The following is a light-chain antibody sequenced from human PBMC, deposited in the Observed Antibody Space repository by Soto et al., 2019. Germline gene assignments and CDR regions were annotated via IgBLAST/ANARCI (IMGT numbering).Light chain of an antibody. V-gene: IGLV1-44*01. Sequence: QSVLTLPPSASGTPGQRVTISCSGSSSNIGGNPVVWYQQLPGTAPKLFIYGTDQRPSGVPDRFSGSKSGTAASLAISGLQSEDEADYYCAAFDDSLNGWVFGGGTKLTVL. J-gene: IGLJ3*02. CDR3: AAFDDSLNGWV. CDR1: SSNIGGNP. CDR2: GTD.